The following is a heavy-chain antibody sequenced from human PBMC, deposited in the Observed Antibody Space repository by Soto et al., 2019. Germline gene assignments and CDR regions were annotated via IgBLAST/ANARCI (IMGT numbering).Heavy chain of an antibody. CDR1: GGSFSGYY. CDR3: ARRSTTYYYYYYMDV. CDR2: INHSGST. D-gene: IGHD1-1*01. V-gene: IGHV4-34*01. J-gene: IGHJ6*03. Sequence: SETLSLTCAVYGGSFSGYYWSWIRQPPGKGLEWIGEINHSGSTNYNPSLKSRVTISVDTSKNQFSLKLSSVTAADTAVYYCARRSTTYYYYYYMDVWGKGTTVTVSS.